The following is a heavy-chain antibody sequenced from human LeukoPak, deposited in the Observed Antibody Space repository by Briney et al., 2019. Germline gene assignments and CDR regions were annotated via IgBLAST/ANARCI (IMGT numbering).Heavy chain of an antibody. D-gene: IGHD3-9*01. V-gene: IGHV1-18*01. J-gene: IGHJ4*02. Sequence: ASVKVSCEASGYTFTSYGISWVRQAPGQGLEWMGWISAYNGNTNYAQRLQGRVTMTTDTSTSTAYMELRSLRSDDTAVYYCARAIMGSTYYDILTGPYYFDYWGQGTLVTVSS. CDR3: ARAIMGSTYYDILTGPYYFDY. CDR2: ISAYNGNT. CDR1: GYTFTSYG.